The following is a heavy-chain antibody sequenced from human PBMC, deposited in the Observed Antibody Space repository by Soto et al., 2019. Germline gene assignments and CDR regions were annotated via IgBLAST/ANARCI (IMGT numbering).Heavy chain of an antibody. J-gene: IGHJ6*02. Sequence: SETLSLTCTVSGGSISSYYWSWIRQPPGKGLEWIGYIYYSGSTNYNPSLKSRVTISVDTSKNQFSLKLSSVTTADTAVYYCARSPGTWIQSYYYYGMDVWGQGSTVTVSS. V-gene: IGHV4-59*01. CDR1: GGSISSYY. D-gene: IGHD5-18*01. CDR3: ARSPGTWIQSYYYYGMDV. CDR2: IYYSGST.